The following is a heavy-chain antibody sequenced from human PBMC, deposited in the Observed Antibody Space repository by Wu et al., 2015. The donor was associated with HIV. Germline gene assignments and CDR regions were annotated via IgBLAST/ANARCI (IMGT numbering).Heavy chain of an antibody. CDR2: INPNSGNG. CDR1: GYTFTTSD. Sequence: QVQLVQSGAEVKKPGASVKVSCKASGYTFTTSDIHWVRQASGQGLEWMGWINPNSGNGYYAQRFQGRVTMSRNISTTTAHMELSSLTSEDTAVYYCGRRGSWGDRTTIIRGGVDVWGQGTTVSVSS. V-gene: IGHV1-8*01. J-gene: IGHJ6*02. CDR3: GRRGSWGDRTTIIRGGVDV. D-gene: IGHD3-10*01.